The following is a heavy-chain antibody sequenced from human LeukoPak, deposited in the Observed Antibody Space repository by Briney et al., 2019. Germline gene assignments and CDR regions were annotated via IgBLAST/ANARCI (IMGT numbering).Heavy chain of an antibody. D-gene: IGHD4-23*01. J-gene: IGHJ4*02. V-gene: IGHV3-7*05. CDR3: ARGRPTTMITPSLYFDY. CDR1: GFTFSSYW. Sequence: GGSLRLSCAASGFTFSSYWMTWVRQAPGKGLEWVANIKGDGSEKYYVDSVKGRFTMSRDNAKNSLYLRMNSLRAEDTAVYYCARGRPTTMITPSLYFDYWGQGILVTVSS. CDR2: IKGDGSEK.